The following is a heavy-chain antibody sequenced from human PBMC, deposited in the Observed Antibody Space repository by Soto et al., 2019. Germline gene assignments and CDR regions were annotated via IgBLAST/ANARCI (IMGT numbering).Heavy chain of an antibody. V-gene: IGHV3-23*01. Sequence: GRSLRLSCAASGFTFSSYAMSWVRQAPGKGLEWVSAISGSGGSTYYADSVKGRFTISRDNSKNTLYLQMNSLRAEDTAVYYCAKSYYDSSGQSDYWGQGTLVTVSS. CDR3: AKSYYDSSGQSDY. D-gene: IGHD3-22*01. CDR2: ISGSGGST. CDR1: GFTFSSYA. J-gene: IGHJ4*01.